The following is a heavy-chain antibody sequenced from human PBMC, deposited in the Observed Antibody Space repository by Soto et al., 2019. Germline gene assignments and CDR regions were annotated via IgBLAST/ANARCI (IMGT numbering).Heavy chain of an antibody. CDR1: KYTFTNYA. CDR2: INGGNGNT. Sequence: ASVKVSCKTSKYTFTNYAMHWVLQAPGQRLEWMGWINGGNGNTEYSQKFQGRVTITRDTSASTAYMELSSLRSEDTAVYYCASSDYYYVRCVYYYLVGYIQHWGQGILVTVFS. J-gene: IGHJ1*01. D-gene: IGHD3-22*01. CDR3: ASSDYYYVRCVYYYLVGYIQH. V-gene: IGHV1-3*01.